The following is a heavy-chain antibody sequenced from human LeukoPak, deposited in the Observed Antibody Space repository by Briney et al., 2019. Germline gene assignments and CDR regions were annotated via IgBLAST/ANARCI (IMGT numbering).Heavy chain of an antibody. CDR2: IIPIFGTA. D-gene: IGHD6-13*01. Sequence: AASVKVSCTASGGTFSSYAISWVRQAPGQGLEWMGGIIPIFGTANYAQKFQGRVTITADESTSTAYMELSSLRSEDTAVYYCARVDSSSWFWPYWGQGTLVTVSS. V-gene: IGHV1-69*13. CDR1: GGTFSSYA. J-gene: IGHJ4*02. CDR3: ARVDSSSWFWPY.